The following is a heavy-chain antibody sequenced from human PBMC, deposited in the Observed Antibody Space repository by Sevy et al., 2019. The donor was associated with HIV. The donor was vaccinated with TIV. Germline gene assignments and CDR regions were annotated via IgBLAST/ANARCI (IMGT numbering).Heavy chain of an antibody. CDR2: ISWNSRNI. CDR3: AKDINRGCDGVNCYSYYYYFYGLDV. CDR1: GFPFNDHA. V-gene: IGHV3-9*01. J-gene: IGHJ6*02. Sequence: GGSLRLSCAASGFPFNDHAMHWVRVVPGKGLEWVSGISWNSRNIGYADSVKGRFTISSDNTRHSVNLEMHSPRPEDTALYYCAKDINRGCDGVNCYSYYYYFYGLDVWGQGTTVTVSS. D-gene: IGHD2-21*01.